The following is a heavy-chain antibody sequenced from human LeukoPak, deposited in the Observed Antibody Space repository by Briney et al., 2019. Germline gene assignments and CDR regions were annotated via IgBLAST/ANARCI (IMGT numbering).Heavy chain of an antibody. Sequence: PGGSLILSCAASGFTVSSNYMSWVRQAPGKGLEWVSVIYSGGSTYYADSVKGRFTISRDNSKNTLYLQMNSLRAEDTAVYYCARDAYDSSGYQWVGAFDIWGQGTMVTVSS. V-gene: IGHV3-53*01. CDR3: ARDAYDSSGYQWVGAFDI. CDR2: IYSGGST. CDR1: GFTVSSNY. D-gene: IGHD3-22*01. J-gene: IGHJ3*02.